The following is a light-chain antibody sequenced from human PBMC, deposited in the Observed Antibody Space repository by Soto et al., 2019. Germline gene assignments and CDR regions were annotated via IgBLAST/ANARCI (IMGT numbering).Light chain of an antibody. CDR2: GAS. Sequence: EIVLTQSPGTLSLSPGERATLSCRASQSVDGYYLAWYQQRPGQAPRLLIYGASSRATGIPDRFSGRGSGTDFSLIISRLEPEDFGVYYCQHFGHSARSFGGGTKVEI. CDR1: QSVDGYY. J-gene: IGKJ4*01. V-gene: IGKV3-20*01. CDR3: QHFGHSARS.